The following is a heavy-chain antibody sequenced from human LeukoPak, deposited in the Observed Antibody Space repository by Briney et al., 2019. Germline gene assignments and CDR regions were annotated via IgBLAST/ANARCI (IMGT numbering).Heavy chain of an antibody. CDR2: ISGSGGST. Sequence: PRGSLRLSCAASGFTFSSYAMSWVRQAPGKGLGWVSAISGSGGSTYYADSVKGRFTISRDNSKNTLYLQMNSLRAEDTAVYYCAKAEYYYDSSGYGGFWFDPWGQGTLVTVSS. D-gene: IGHD3-22*01. CDR1: GFTFSSYA. J-gene: IGHJ5*02. CDR3: AKAEYYYDSSGYGGFWFDP. V-gene: IGHV3-23*01.